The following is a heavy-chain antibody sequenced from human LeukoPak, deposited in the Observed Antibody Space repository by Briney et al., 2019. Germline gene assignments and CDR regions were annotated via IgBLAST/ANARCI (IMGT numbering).Heavy chain of an antibody. V-gene: IGHV4-59*01. CDR2: IYYSGST. CDR1: GGSINTYY. D-gene: IGHD4-17*01. CDR3: ARSGVTTARWFDP. J-gene: IGHJ5*02. Sequence: SETLSLTCTVSGGSINTYYWSWIRQPPGKGLEWIGYIYYSGSTNYNPSLKSRVTISVDTSKNQFSLKLYSVTAADTAVYYCARSGVTTARWFDPWGQGTLVTVSS.